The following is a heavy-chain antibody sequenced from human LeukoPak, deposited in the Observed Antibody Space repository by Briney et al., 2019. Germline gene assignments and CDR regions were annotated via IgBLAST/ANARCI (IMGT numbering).Heavy chain of an antibody. CDR1: GFTFSSYG. V-gene: IGHV3-30*03. CDR3: VRDRSSSWAFDY. D-gene: IGHD2-2*01. Sequence: GGSLRLACAASGFTFSSYGMHWVRQAPGEGLEWVAVVSYDGSNKYYADSVKGRFTISRDNSKNTLYLQMNSLRAEDTAVYYCVRDRSSSWAFDYWGQGTLVTVSS. CDR2: VSYDGSNK. J-gene: IGHJ4*02.